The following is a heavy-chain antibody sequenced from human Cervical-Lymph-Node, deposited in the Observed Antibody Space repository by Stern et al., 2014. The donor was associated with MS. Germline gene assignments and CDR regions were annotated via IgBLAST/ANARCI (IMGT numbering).Heavy chain of an antibody. CDR1: GFTFSDFN. Sequence: EVQLVESGGGLVKPGGSLRLSCAASGFTFSDFNMNWVRQAPGKGLEWVSSISTSSYYIDYADSVQGRFTISRDNAKNSLYLQVNSLRAEDTAIYYCARDRELGWRYYNGMDVWGQGTTVTVSS. CDR2: ISTSSYYI. D-gene: IGHD5-24*01. CDR3: ARDRELGWRYYNGMDV. J-gene: IGHJ6*02. V-gene: IGHV3-21*01.